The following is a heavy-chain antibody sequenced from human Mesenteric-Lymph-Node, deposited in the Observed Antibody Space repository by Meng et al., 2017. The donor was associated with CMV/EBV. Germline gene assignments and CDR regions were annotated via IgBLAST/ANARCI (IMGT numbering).Heavy chain of an antibody. Sequence: VFTFSDHYMDWVRQAPGKGLEWVGRTRNKANSYTTEYAASVKGRFTISRDDSKNSLYLQMNSLKTEDTAVYYCARGGYSGYDYDFDYWGQGALVTVSS. D-gene: IGHD5-12*01. J-gene: IGHJ4*02. CDR3: ARGGYSGYDYDFDY. CDR2: TRNKANSYTT. CDR1: VFTFSDHY. V-gene: IGHV3-72*01.